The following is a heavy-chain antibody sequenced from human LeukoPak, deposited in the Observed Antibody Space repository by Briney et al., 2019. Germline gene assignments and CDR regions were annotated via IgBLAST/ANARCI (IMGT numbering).Heavy chain of an antibody. CDR1: GGTFSSYT. CDR3: AREGVVPAAIYYYYMDV. V-gene: IGHV1-69*04. Sequence: SVKVSCKASGGTFSSYTISWVRQAPGQGLEWTGRIIPILGIANYAQKFQGRVTITADKSTSTAYMELSSLRSEDTAVYYCAREGVVPAAIYYYYMDVWGKGTTVTVSS. D-gene: IGHD2-2*01. J-gene: IGHJ6*03. CDR2: IIPILGIA.